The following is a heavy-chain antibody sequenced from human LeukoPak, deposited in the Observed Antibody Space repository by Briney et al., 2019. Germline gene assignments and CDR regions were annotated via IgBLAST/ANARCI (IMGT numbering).Heavy chain of an antibody. V-gene: IGHV3-15*01. CDR2: IKSKYNGGTT. Sequence: PGGSLRLSCAASGFIFTNTSMSWVRQAPGKGLEWVGRIKSKYNGGTTDYAAPVTGRFTISRDDSKNTLYLQMNSLKTDDTAIYYCASDRADYWGQGTLVTVSS. J-gene: IGHJ4*02. CDR1: GFIFTNTS. CDR3: ASDRADY.